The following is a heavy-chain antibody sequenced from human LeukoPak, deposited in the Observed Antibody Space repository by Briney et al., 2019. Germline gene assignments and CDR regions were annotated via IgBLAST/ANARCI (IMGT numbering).Heavy chain of an antibody. CDR1: GFTFSSYA. V-gene: IGHV3-23*01. CDR2: ISGSGGTT. CDR3: AKHNDFWSVSNWFGP. D-gene: IGHD3-3*01. Sequence: GGSLRLSCAASGFTFSSYAMSWVRQAPGKGLEWVSSISGSGGTTYYADPVKGRFTISRDNSKNTLYLQMDSLRAEDTALYYCAKHNDFWSVSNWFGPWGQGTLVIVSS. J-gene: IGHJ5*02.